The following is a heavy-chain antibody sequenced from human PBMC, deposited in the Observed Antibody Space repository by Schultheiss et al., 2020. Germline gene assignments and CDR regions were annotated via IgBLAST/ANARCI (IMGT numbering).Heavy chain of an antibody. CDR3: ARVEEREVRGNWFDP. CDR1: GGSFSDYY. CDR2: INHSGST. Sequence: SETLSLTCAVYGGSFSDYYWSWIRQPPGKGLEWIGEINHSGSTNYNPSLKSRVTISVDTSKNQFSLKLSSVTAADTAVYYCARVEEREVRGNWFDPWGQGTLVTVSS. J-gene: IGHJ5*02. D-gene: IGHD3-10*01. V-gene: IGHV4-34*01.